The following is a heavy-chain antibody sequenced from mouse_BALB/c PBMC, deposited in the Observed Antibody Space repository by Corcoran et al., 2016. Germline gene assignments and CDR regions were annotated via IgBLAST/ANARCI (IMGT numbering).Heavy chain of an antibody. J-gene: IGHJ1*03. Sequence: EVQLQQSGAELVKPGASVKLSCTASGVNIKDTYVHWVKQRPEQGLEWIGRIVPANGNTKYDRKFQGKATITADTSSNTAYRQRSSRTYEDTAVYYCARWEWYFDVWGTGTTVTVSS. CDR1: GVNIKDTY. CDR2: IVPANGNT. V-gene: IGHV14-3*02. CDR3: ARWEWYFDV. D-gene: IGHD4-1*01.